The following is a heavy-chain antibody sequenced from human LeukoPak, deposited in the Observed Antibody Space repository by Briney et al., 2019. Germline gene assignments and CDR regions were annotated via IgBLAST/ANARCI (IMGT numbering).Heavy chain of an antibody. CDR3: AKDELTGHITMIVVGNFDY. CDR1: GGSISSSSYY. CDR2: IYYSGST. J-gene: IGHJ4*02. Sequence: SETLSLTCTVSGGSISSSSYYWGWIRQPPGKGLEWIGSIYYSGSTYYNPSLKSRVTVSVDTSKNQFSLKLSSVTAADTAVYYCAKDELTGHITMIVVGNFDYWGQGTLVTVSS. V-gene: IGHV4-39*02. D-gene: IGHD3-22*01.